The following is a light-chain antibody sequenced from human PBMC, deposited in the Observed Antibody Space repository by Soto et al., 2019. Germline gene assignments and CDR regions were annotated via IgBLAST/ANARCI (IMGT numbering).Light chain of an antibody. CDR1: SGHSSYA. CDR2: LTSDGSH. V-gene: IGLV4-69*01. Sequence: QPVLTQSPSASASLGASVKLTCTLSSGHSSYAIAWHQQQPEKGPRYLMKLTSDGSHSKGDGIPDRFSGSSSGAERYLTISSLQSEDEADSYCQTWGTGIQVVGTGTKVTVL. CDR3: QTWGTGIQV. J-gene: IGLJ1*01.